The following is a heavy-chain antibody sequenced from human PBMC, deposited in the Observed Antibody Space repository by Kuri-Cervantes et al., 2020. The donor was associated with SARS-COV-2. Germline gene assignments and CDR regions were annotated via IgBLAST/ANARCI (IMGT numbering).Heavy chain of an antibody. CDR1: GGSISSYY. Sequence: GSLRLSCTVSGGSISSYYWSWIRQPPGKGLEWIGYIYYSGSTNYNPSLKSRVTISVGTSKNQFSLKLSSVTAADTAVYYCAGEQWLGPFDYWGQGTLVTVSS. V-gene: IGHV4-59*01. CDR2: IYYSGST. J-gene: IGHJ4*02. CDR3: AGEQWLGPFDY. D-gene: IGHD6-19*01.